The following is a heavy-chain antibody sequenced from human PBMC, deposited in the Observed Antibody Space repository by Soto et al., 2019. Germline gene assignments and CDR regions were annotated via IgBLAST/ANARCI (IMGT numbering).Heavy chain of an antibody. CDR1: GFTFSSYA. D-gene: IGHD1-26*01. CDR2: ISYDGSNK. Sequence: QVQLVESGGGVVQPGRSLRLSCAASGFTFSSYAMHWVRQAPGKGLEWVAVISYDGSNKYYADSVKGRFTISRDNSKNTLYLQMNSLRAEDTAVYYCAILSGSYKGGDAFDIWGQGTMVTVSS. V-gene: IGHV3-30-3*01. CDR3: AILSGSYKGGDAFDI. J-gene: IGHJ3*02.